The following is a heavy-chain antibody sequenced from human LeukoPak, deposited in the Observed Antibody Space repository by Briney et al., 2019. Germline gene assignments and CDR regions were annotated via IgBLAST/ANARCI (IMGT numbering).Heavy chain of an antibody. Sequence: PGGSLRLSCAASGFTFSSYGMHWVRQAPGKGLEWVAFIRYDGSNKYYADSVKGRFTISRDNSKNTLYLQMNSLRAEDTAVYYCAREHYYDSSGLDYWGQGTLVTVSS. CDR1: GFTFSSYG. J-gene: IGHJ4*02. D-gene: IGHD3-22*01. CDR2: IRYDGSNK. CDR3: AREHYYDSSGLDY. V-gene: IGHV3-30*02.